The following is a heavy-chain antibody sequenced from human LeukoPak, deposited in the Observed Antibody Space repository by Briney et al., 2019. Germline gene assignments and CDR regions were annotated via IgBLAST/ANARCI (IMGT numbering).Heavy chain of an antibody. V-gene: IGHV4-59*01. CDR2: IYYSGST. CDR1: GGSISSYY. CDR3: ARSKDSSGYVSDY. Sequence: SETLSLTCTVSGGSISSYYWSWIRQPPGKGLEWIGYIYYSGSTNYNPSLKSRVTISVDTSKNQFSLKLSSVTAADTAVYYCARSKDSSGYVSDYWGQGTLVTVSS. J-gene: IGHJ4*02. D-gene: IGHD3-22*01.